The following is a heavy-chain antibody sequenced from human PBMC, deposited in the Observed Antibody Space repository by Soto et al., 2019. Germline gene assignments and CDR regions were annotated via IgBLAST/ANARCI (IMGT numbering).Heavy chain of an antibody. D-gene: IGHD3-9*01. CDR2: INPSGGTS. V-gene: IGHV1-46*01. Sequence: ASVKVSCKASGYTFTRYYIHWVRQAPGQGLEWMGIINPSGGTSNYAQKFQARVTMTRDTSTSTVYMDLSSLTSEDTAVYYCARDNQYFDWSSYPYYYYGMDVWGQGTTVTVSS. CDR3: ARDNQYFDWSSYPYYYYGMDV. CDR1: GYTFTRYY. J-gene: IGHJ6*02.